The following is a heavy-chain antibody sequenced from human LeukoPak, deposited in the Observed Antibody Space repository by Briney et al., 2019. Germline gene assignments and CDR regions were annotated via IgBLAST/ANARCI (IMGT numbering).Heavy chain of an antibody. Sequence: GGSLRLSCAASGFTFSNYWMSWVRQAPGKGLEWVAYIRYDESNKYYADSVKGRFTISRDNSKNTLYLQMNSLRAEDTAVYYCAKKGGVYDFFDYWGQGTLVTVSS. CDR1: GFTFSNYW. J-gene: IGHJ4*02. V-gene: IGHV3-30*02. CDR2: IRYDESNK. CDR3: AKKGGVYDFFDY. D-gene: IGHD5/OR15-5a*01.